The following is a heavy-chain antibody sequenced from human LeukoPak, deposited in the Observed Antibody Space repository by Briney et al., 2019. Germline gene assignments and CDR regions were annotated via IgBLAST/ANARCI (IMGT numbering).Heavy chain of an antibody. J-gene: IGHJ3*02. CDR1: GGSISSSSYY. CDR3: AREGIAAELGPDAFDI. V-gene: IGHV4-39*07. CDR2: IYYSGST. Sequence: PSETLSLTCTVSGGSISSSSYYWGWIRQPPGKGLEWIGSIYYSGSTYYNPSLKSRVTISVDTSKNQFSLKLSSVTAADTAVYYCAREGIAAELGPDAFDIWGQGTMVTVSS. D-gene: IGHD6-13*01.